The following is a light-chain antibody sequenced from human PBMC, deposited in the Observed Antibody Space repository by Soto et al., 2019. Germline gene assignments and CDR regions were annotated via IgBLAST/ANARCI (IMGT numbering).Light chain of an antibody. V-gene: IGKV1-5*03. Sequence: IQMTQSPSTLSASVGDRVTITCRASQSIGTWMAWYQQKPGKAPKVLIYKASILESGVPSRFSGSGSGTDFTITISSLHPDNFANNNGQQYNSVFGKGTKVEIK. J-gene: IGKJ1*01. CDR3: QQYNSV. CDR1: QSIGTW. CDR2: KAS.